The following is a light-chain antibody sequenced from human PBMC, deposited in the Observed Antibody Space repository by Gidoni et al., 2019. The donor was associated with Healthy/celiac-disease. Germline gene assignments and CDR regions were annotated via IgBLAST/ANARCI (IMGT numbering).Light chain of an antibody. CDR3: QQYGSSWT. Sequence: EHVLTQSPGPLSLSPGERATLSCRASQSGSSSYLAWYQQKPGQDPRLLIYGASSRATGIPDRFSGSGSGTDFTLTISRLEPEDFAVYYCQQYGSSWTFGQGTKVEIK. CDR1: QSGSSSY. J-gene: IGKJ1*01. V-gene: IGKV3-20*01. CDR2: GAS.